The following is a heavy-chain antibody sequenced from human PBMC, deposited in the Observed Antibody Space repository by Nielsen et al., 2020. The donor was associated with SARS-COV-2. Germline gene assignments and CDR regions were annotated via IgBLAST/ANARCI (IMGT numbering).Heavy chain of an antibody. V-gene: IGHV4-59*06. CDR1: GGSISSYY. J-gene: IGHJ4*02. D-gene: IGHD1-26*01. CDR2: IYYSGST. Sequence: SETLSLTCTVSGGSISSYYWSWIRQHPGKGLEWIGYIYYSGSTYYNPSLKSRVTISVDTSKNPFSLKLSSVTAADTAVYYCASTDSGSYAFDYWGQGTLVTVSS. CDR3: ASTDSGSYAFDY.